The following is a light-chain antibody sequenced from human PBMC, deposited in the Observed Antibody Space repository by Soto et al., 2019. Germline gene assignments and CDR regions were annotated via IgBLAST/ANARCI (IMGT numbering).Light chain of an antibody. CDR2: STN. J-gene: IGLJ1*01. Sequence: QSVLTQPPSASGTRGQRVTISCFGSFSNIGSNDVYWYQQLSGAAPKLLMSSTNQRPSGVPDRISGSKSGTSASLAITGLQAEDAADYYCQSYDISLSGYVFGDGTKVTV. V-gene: IGLV1-47*02. CDR3: QSYDISLSGYV. CDR1: FSNIGSND.